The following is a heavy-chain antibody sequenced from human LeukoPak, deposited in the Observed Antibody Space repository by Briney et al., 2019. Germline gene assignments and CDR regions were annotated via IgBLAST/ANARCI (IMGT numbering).Heavy chain of an antibody. CDR3: AGHGQPTDYWYFDL. CDR1: GGTFSGYA. D-gene: IGHD1-1*01. J-gene: IGHJ2*01. V-gene: IGHV1-69*05. CDR2: IIPIFGTA. Sequence: SVKVSCKASGGTFSGYAISWVRQAPGQGLEWMGGIIPIFGTANYAQKFQGKVTITTDESTSTAYMELSSLRSEDTAVYYCAGHGQPTDYWYFDLWGRGTLVTVSS.